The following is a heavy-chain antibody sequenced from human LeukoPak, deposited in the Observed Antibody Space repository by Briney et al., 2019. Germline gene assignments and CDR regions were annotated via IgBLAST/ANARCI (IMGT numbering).Heavy chain of an antibody. V-gene: IGHV4-34*01. CDR1: GGSFSGYY. CDR2: INHSGST. CDR3: ARAPIQLWFNWFDP. D-gene: IGHD5-18*01. Sequence: TLSLTRAVYGGSFSGYYWSWIRQPPGKGLEWIGEINHSGSTNYNPSLKSRVTISVDTSKNQFSLKLSSVTAADTAVYYCARAPIQLWFNWFDPWGQGTLVTVSS. J-gene: IGHJ5*02.